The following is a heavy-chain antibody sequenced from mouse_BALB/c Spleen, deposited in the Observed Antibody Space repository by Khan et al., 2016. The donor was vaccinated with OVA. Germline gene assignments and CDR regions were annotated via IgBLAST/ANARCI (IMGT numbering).Heavy chain of an antibody. D-gene: IGHD2-14*01. Sequence: QVQLKESGPGLVAPSQSLSITCTVSGFSLSRYNIHWVRQPPGKGLEWLGMIWGGGGTDYNSTLKIRLSIIKDNSKSQVFLRMNSLQTDDTAMYFCARAYYRCDGYYAMDYWGQGTSVTVSS. CDR2: IWGGGGT. CDR1: GFSLSRYN. CDR3: ARAYYRCDGYYAMDY. J-gene: IGHJ4*01. V-gene: IGHV2-6-4*01.